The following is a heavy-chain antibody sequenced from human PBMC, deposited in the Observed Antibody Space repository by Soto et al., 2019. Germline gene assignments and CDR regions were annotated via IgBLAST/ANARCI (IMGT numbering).Heavy chain of an antibody. CDR2: IYYSRST. CDR1: GGSISSDY. J-gene: IGHJ6*02. Sequence: SETLSLTCTLSGGSISSDYWSWIRQPPGKRQDSSCYIYYSRSTNCTPSLQSRVPTSVPTSPNPFSPKLSSVPGADTAVYYCARGRGSGSSFYYYGLHAWGRRPTVTVSS. V-gene: IGHV4-59*01. D-gene: IGHD3-10*01. CDR3: ARGRGSGSSFYYYGLHA.